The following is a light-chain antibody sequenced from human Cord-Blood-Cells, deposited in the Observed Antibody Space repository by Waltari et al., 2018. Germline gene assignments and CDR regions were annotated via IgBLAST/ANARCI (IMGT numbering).Light chain of an antibody. V-gene: IGLV2-23*01. J-gene: IGLJ3*02. CDR1: SSDVGSYTL. CDR2: EGS. Sequence: QSALTQPASVSGSPGQSITISCTGTSSDVGSYTLSSWYHQHPGKAPKLMINEGSKRPSGVSNRFSGSKSGNTASLTISGLQAEDEADYYCCSYAGSSTSWVFGGGTKLTVL. CDR3: CSYAGSSTSWV.